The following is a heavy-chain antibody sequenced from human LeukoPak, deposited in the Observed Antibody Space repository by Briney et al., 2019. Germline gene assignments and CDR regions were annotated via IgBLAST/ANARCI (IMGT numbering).Heavy chain of an antibody. Sequence: ASVKVSCKASGYTFTNYDINWVRQATGQGLEWMGWMNPNSGDTNYAQKFQGRVTMTRDTSINTAYMELSSLRSEDTAVYYCARGVATNYWGQGTLVTVSS. CDR2: MNPNSGDT. J-gene: IGHJ4*02. V-gene: IGHV1-8*01. CDR1: GYTFTNYD. CDR3: ARGVATNY. D-gene: IGHD5-12*01.